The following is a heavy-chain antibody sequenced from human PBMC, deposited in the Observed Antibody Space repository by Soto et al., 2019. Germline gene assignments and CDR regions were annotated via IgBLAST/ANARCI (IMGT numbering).Heavy chain of an antibody. D-gene: IGHD2-15*01. CDR1: GFTFSSYS. J-gene: IGHJ6*03. V-gene: IGHV3-21*01. CDR2: ISSSSSYI. CDR3: AREELGYCSGGSCSENYYYYYMDV. Sequence: GGSLRLSCAASGFTFSSYSMNWVRQAPGKGLEWVSSISSSSSYIYYADSVKGRFTISRDNAKNSLYLQMNSLRAEDTAVYYCAREELGYCSGGSCSENYYYYYMDVWGKGTTVTVSS.